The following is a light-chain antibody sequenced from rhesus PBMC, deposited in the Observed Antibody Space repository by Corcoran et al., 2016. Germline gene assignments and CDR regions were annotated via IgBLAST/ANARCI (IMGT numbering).Light chain of an antibody. CDR3: LQYSSSLFT. CDR1: QNIYRN. J-gene: IGKJ3*01. Sequence: DIQMTQSPSALSASVGDRVTISCRASQNIYRNLAWYQQKPGKAPKLLIYAESSLQTGIPSRFSGSGSGTAFTLTISSLQPEDFAPYYCLQYSSSLFTFGPGTKLDIK. V-gene: IGKV1S12*01. CDR2: AES.